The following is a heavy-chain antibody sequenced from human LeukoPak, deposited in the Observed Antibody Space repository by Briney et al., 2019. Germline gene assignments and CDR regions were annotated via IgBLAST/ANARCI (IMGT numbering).Heavy chain of an antibody. V-gene: IGHV1-8*01. CDR2: MNPNSGNT. J-gene: IGHJ6*02. CDR3: ARGSVTVLYYYYYGMDV. CDR1: GYTFTSYD. D-gene: IGHD4-11*01. Sequence: ASVKVSCKASGYTFTSYDINLVRQATGLGLEWMGWMNPNSGNTGYAQKFQGRVTMTRNTSISTAYMELSSLRSEDTAVYYCARGSVTVLYYYYYGMDVWGQGTTVTVSS.